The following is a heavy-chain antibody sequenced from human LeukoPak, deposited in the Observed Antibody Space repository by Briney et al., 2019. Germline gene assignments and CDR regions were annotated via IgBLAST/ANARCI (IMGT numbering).Heavy chain of an antibody. D-gene: IGHD2-15*01. J-gene: IGHJ4*02. CDR3: ARGARYCNGGSCFEYYFNY. Sequence: PGGSLRLSCAASGFTFSSYWMSWVRQAPGKGLEWVGNIKQDGSEKYYADSVKGRFTISRDNAKNSLYLQMNSLRAEDTAVYYCARGARYCNGGSCFEYYFNYWGQGTLVTVSS. CDR2: IKQDGSEK. CDR1: GFTFSSYW. V-gene: IGHV3-7*01.